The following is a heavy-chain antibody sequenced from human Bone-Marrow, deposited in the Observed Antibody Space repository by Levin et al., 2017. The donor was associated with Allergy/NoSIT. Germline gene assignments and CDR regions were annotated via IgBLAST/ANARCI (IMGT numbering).Heavy chain of an antibody. V-gene: IGHV3-33*01. CDR3: ARELEGYCTNGVCYSGMGWFDP. Sequence: LSLTCAASGFTFSSYGMHWVRQAPGKGLEWVAVIWYDGSNKYYADSVKGRFTISRDNSKNTLYLQMNSLRAEDTAVYYCARELEGYCTNGVCYSGMGWFDPWGQGTLVTVSS. CDR1: GFTFSSYG. D-gene: IGHD2-8*01. CDR2: IWYDGSNK. J-gene: IGHJ5*02.